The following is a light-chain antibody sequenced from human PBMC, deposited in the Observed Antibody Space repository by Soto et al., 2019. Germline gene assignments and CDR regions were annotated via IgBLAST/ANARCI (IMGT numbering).Light chain of an antibody. V-gene: IGKV3-11*01. J-gene: IGKJ4*01. CDR1: QSVSSY. CDR3: QQRRNWPLT. CDR2: DAS. Sequence: IVLTQSPATLSLSPGERATLSCRTSQSVSSYLAWFQQKPGQPPRLLIYDASNRATGIPARFSGSGSGTDFTLTISSLEPEDFAVYYCQQRRNWPLTFGGGTKVEIK.